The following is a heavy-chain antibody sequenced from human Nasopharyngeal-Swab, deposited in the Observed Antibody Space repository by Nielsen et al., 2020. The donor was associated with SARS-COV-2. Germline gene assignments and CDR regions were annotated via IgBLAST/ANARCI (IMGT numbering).Heavy chain of an antibody. CDR3: TRGTLELLDYYYYYYHMDV. J-gene: IGHJ6*03. CDR1: GGSISSSNW. D-gene: IGHD1-26*01. Sequence: SETLSLTCAVSGGSISSSNWWSWVRQPPGKGLEWIGEIYHSGSTNYNPSLKSRVTISVDKSKNQFSLKQSSVTAADTAVYYCTRGTLELLDYYYYYYHMDVWGKGTTVTVSS. V-gene: IGHV4-4*02. CDR2: IYHSGST.